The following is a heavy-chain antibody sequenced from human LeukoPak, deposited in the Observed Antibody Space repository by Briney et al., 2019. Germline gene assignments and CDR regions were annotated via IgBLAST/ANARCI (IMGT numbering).Heavy chain of an antibody. J-gene: IGHJ4*02. Sequence: ASVKVSCKASGYTFTGYYMHWVRQAPGQGLEWMGWINPNSGGTNYAQKFQGRVTMTRDTSISTAYMELSRLRSDDTAVYYCARAQKSYYYGSGSFDYWGQGTLVTVSS. V-gene: IGHV1-2*02. CDR1: GYTFTGYY. CDR2: INPNSGGT. D-gene: IGHD3-10*01. CDR3: ARAQKSYYYGSGSFDY.